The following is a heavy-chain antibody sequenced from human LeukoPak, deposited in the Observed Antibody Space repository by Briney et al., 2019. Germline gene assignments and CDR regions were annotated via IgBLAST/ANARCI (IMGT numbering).Heavy chain of an antibody. J-gene: IGHJ4*02. V-gene: IGHV1-46*01. CDR2: INPSGGST. CDR3: ASVYYDSSGYKNY. Sequence: GASVKVSCKASGYTFTSYGISWVRQAPGQGLEWMGIINPSGGSTSYAQKFQGRVTMTRDTSTSTVYMELSSLRSEDTAVYYCASVYYDSSGYKNYWGQGTLVTVSS. D-gene: IGHD3-22*01. CDR1: GYTFTSYG.